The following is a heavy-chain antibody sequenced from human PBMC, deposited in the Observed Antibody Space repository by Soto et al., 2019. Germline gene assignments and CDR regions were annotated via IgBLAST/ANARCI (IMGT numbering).Heavy chain of an antibody. J-gene: IGHJ5*02. CDR2: ISSYNGKT. CDR1: GYSFTTYG. V-gene: IGHV1-18*01. CDR3: ARDTPHRRDSSEIDP. D-gene: IGHD3-22*01. Sequence: QVQLVQSGAEVKKPGASVEVSCKTSGYSFTTYGISWVRQAPGQGLEWMGWISSYNGKTNYAQKHQGRLTMTTDTSTSTVYMELRSLTSDDTAVYYCARDTPHRRDSSEIDPWGQGTLVTVSS.